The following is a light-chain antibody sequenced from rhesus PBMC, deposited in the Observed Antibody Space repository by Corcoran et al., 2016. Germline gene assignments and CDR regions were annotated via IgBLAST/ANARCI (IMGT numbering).Light chain of an antibody. V-gene: IGKV1-22*01. Sequence: DIQMTQSPSSLSASVGDTVTITCRASQSISSWLDWYQQKPGKAPKLLIYKASSLQSGVPSRFSGSGDGTDFTLTISILQPEDFATYYCLQYSSSPFTFGPGTKLDIK. CDR2: KAS. CDR1: QSISSW. CDR3: LQYSSSPFT. J-gene: IGKJ3*01.